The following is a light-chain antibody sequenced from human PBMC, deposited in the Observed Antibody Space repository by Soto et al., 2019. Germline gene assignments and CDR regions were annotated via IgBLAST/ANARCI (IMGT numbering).Light chain of an antibody. CDR3: QQYGTSPPT. Sequence: EIVLTQSPGTLSLSPGERATLSCRASQSVSSSYLAWYQQKPGQAPRLLVYDATTRATGIPDRFSGSGSGTDFILTISTLEPEDFAVYVCQQYGTSPPTFGQGTKVEIK. CDR1: QSVSSSY. V-gene: IGKV3-20*01. CDR2: DAT. J-gene: IGKJ1*01.